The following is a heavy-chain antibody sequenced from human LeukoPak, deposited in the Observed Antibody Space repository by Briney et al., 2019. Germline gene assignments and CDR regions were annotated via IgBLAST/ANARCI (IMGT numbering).Heavy chain of an antibody. CDR2: ISYDGSNK. CDR1: GFTFSSYA. V-gene: IGHV3-30-3*01. Sequence: GGSLRLSCAASGFTFSSYAMHWVRQAPGKGLGWVAVISYDGSNKYYADSVKGRFTISRDNSKNTLYLQMNSLRAEDTAVYYCAREQDYYGSGMAYFDYWGQGTLVTVSS. D-gene: IGHD3-10*01. CDR3: AREQDYYGSGMAYFDY. J-gene: IGHJ4*02.